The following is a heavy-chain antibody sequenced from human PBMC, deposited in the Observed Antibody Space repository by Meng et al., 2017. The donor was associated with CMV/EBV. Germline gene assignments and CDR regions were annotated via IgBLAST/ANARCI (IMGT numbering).Heavy chain of an antibody. Sequence: QVQLQEAGPGLVKPSEPLSLPCTVSGGSISSYYWSWIRQPAGKGLEWIGRIYTSGSTNYNPSLKSRVTMSVDTSKNQFSLKLSSVTAADTAVYYCAREMPIAAAGCFDYWGQGTLVTVSS. V-gene: IGHV4-4*07. J-gene: IGHJ4*02. D-gene: IGHD6-13*01. CDR2: IYTSGST. CDR3: AREMPIAAAGCFDY. CDR1: GGSISSYY.